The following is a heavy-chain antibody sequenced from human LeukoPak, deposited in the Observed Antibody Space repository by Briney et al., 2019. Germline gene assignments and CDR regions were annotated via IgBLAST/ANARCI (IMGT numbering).Heavy chain of an antibody. CDR2: ISAYNGNT. CDR3: ARADTVTTGTHDY. V-gene: IGHV1-18*01. Sequence: GASVRVSCKASGYTFTIYGITWVRQAPGQGLEWMGWISAYNGNTNYAQKFQGRVTMTTDTSTSTAYMELRSLRSDDTAVYYCARADTVTTGTHDYWGQGTLVTVSS. J-gene: IGHJ4*02. D-gene: IGHD4-11*01. CDR1: GYTFTIYG.